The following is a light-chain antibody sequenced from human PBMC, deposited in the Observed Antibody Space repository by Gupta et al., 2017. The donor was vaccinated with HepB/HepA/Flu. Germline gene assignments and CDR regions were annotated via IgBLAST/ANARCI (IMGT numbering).Light chain of an antibody. CDR1: SSNIGSNY. CDR2: RNN. V-gene: IGLV1-47*01. CDR3: AAWDDSLSGYV. J-gene: IGLJ1*01. Sequence: QSVLPQPPSASGTPGQRVTIPRSGSSSNIGSNYVYWYQQLPGPAPKLLIYRNNQRHSGVPDRFSGAKTGSSASLAIIGLQSEEEADYYCAAWDDSLSGYVFGAGTKVTVL.